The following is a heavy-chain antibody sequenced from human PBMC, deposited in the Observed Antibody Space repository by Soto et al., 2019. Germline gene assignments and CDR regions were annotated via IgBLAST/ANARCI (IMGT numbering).Heavy chain of an antibody. Sequence: SVKVSCKASGGTFSSYAISWVRQAPGQGLEWMGGIIPIFGTANYAQKFQGRVTITADESTSTAYMELSSLRSEDTAVYYCARGYIRRSYYDYYYYGMDVWGQGTTVTVSS. CDR3: ARGYIRRSYYDYYYYGMDV. V-gene: IGHV1-69*13. D-gene: IGHD1-26*01. CDR1: GGTFSSYA. J-gene: IGHJ6*02. CDR2: IIPIFGTA.